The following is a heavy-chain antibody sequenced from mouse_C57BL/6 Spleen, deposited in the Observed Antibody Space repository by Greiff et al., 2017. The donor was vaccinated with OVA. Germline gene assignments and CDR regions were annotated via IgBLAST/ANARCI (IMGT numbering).Heavy chain of an antibody. V-gene: IGHV1-53*01. CDR1: GYTFTSYW. CDR3: ARECYDSGEGFAV. D-gene: IGHD2-3*01. Sequence: QVQLQQPGTELVKPGASVKLSCKASGYTFTSYWMHWVKQRPGQGLEWIGNIYPSNGGTNYNEKFKSKATLTVEKSSSTAYMRLSSLTSADSAVSVYARECYDSGEGFAVWGKGTLVTVSA. CDR2: IYPSNGGT. J-gene: IGHJ3*01.